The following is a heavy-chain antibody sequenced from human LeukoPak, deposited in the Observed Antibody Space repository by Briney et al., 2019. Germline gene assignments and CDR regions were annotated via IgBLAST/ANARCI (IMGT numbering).Heavy chain of an antibody. CDR1: GGSFTAYY. D-gene: IGHD6-19*01. CDR3: ARGGTVAGYWSPLKSHFDS. Sequence: SETLSLTCGVYGGSFTAYYWTWIRQSPGKGLEWIGEISHSGSTDYNPSLGSRVTISQDTSRNQFSLKVTSLTAADTAVYFCARGGTVAGYWSPLKSHFDSWGRGTLVTVSP. CDR2: ISHSGST. V-gene: IGHV4-34*01. J-gene: IGHJ4*02.